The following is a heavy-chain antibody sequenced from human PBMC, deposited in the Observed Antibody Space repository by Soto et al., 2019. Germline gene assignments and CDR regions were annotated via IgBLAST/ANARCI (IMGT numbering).Heavy chain of an antibody. CDR2: ISYDGSNK. V-gene: IGHV3-30-3*01. D-gene: IGHD6-6*01. CDR3: ARSIAARPLVVYFDY. J-gene: IGHJ4*02. CDR1: GFTFSSYA. Sequence: PGGSLRLSCAASGFTFSSYAMHWVRQAPGKGLEWVAVISYDGSNKYYADSVKGRFTISRDNSKNTLYLQMNSLRAEDTAVYYCARSIAARPLVVYFDYWGQGTLVTVSS.